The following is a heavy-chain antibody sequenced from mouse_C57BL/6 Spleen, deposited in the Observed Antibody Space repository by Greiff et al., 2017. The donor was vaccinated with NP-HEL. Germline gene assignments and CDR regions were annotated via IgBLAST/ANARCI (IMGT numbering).Heavy chain of an antibody. CDR2: IAPEAGET. CDR3: ARADYGPAGDAMDY. CDR1: GFNIKDYY. Sequence: VQLQQSGAELVKPGASVKLSCTASGFNIKDYYMHWVKQRTEQGLEWIGRIAPEAGETKYAPKFQGKATITADTSSNTAYLQLSSLTSEDTAVYYGARADYGPAGDAMDYWGQGTSVTVSS. D-gene: IGHD1-1*01. V-gene: IGHV14-2*01. J-gene: IGHJ4*01.